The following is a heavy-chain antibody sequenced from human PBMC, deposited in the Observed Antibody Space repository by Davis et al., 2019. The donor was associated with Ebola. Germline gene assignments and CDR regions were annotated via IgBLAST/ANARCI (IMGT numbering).Heavy chain of an antibody. J-gene: IGHJ4*02. V-gene: IGHV4-39*07. CDR1: GGSISSSSYY. D-gene: IGHD1-1*01. Sequence: SETLSLTCTVSGGSISSSSYYWGWIRQPPGKGLEWIGSIYYSGSTYYNPSLESRVTMSVDTSKNQFSLRLKSLTAADTAVYYCSDWNRWGQGTLVTVSS. CDR3: SDWNR. CDR2: IYYSGST.